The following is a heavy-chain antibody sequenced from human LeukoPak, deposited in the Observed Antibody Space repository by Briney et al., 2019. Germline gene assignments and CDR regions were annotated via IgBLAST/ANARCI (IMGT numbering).Heavy chain of an antibody. J-gene: IGHJ4*02. Sequence: PGGSLRLSCAASGFTFISYAMSWVRQAPGKGLEWVSDISGGGGGTYYADSVKGRFTISRDNAKNSLYLQMNSLRAEDTAVYYCASYVDTAMVRDYWGQGTLVTVSS. CDR3: ASYVDTAMVRDY. CDR1: GFTFISYA. D-gene: IGHD5-18*01. CDR2: ISGGGGGT. V-gene: IGHV3-23*01.